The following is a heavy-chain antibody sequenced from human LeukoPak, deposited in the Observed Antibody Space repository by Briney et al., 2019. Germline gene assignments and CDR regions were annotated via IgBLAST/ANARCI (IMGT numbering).Heavy chain of an antibody. CDR3: ARDNTYSSSWYGWFDP. D-gene: IGHD6-13*01. Sequence: ASVKVSCKASGYTFTSYYMHWVRQAPGQGLEWMGIINPSGGSTSYAQKFQGRVTMTRDTSTSTVYMELSSLRSEDTAVYYCARDNTYSSSWYGWFDPWGQGTLVTVSS. CDR2: INPSGGST. J-gene: IGHJ5*02. V-gene: IGHV1-46*01. CDR1: GYTFTSYY.